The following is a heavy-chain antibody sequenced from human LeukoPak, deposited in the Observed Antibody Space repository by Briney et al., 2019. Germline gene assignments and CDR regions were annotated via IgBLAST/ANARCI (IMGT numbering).Heavy chain of an antibody. V-gene: IGHV4-30-4*01. CDR2: IYYSGST. Sequence: SQTLSLTCSVSGGSISSGDYYWTWIRQPPGKGLEWIGYIYYSGSTYYNPSLKSRVTISVDTSKNQFSLKLSSVTAADTAVYYCARGAGGDPDAFDIWGQGTMVTVSS. CDR1: GGSISSGDYY. D-gene: IGHD2-21*02. J-gene: IGHJ3*02. CDR3: ARGAGGDPDAFDI.